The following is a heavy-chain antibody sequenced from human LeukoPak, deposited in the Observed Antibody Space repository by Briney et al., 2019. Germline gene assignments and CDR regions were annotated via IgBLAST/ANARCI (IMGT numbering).Heavy chain of an antibody. J-gene: IGHJ4*02. CDR3: AKDRQHGC. D-gene: IGHD1-1*01. Sequence: AGGSLRLSCAASGFTVSSNYMSWVRQAPGKGLEWVSTISGSGGGTYYVDSVKGRFTISRGNSKNTLYLQMNSLRAEDTAVYYCAKDRQHGCWGQGTLVTVSS. CDR2: ISGSGGGT. CDR1: GFTVSSNY. V-gene: IGHV3-23*01.